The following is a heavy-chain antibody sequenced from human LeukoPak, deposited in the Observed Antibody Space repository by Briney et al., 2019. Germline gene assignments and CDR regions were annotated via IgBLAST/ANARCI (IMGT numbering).Heavy chain of an antibody. D-gene: IGHD4-11*01. CDR1: GGSINSYY. CDR2: VSDTGST. V-gene: IGHV4-59*01. J-gene: IGHJ4*01. CDR3: ARTTTTFDD. Sequence: PSETLSLTCTVSGGSINSYYWSWIRQPPGKGLEWIGYVSDTGSTNYNPSLKSRVTISEDTSKNQFYLKLTSVTAADTAVYYCARTTTTFDDWGHGTLVTVSS.